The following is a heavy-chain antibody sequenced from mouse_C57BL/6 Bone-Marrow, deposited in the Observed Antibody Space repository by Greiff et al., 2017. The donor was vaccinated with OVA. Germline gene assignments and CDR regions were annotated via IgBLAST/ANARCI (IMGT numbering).Heavy chain of an antibody. Sequence: QVQLQQPGAELVKPGASVKLSCKASGYTFTSYWMHWVKQRPGQGLEWIGMIHPNSGSTNYNEKFKSKATLTVDKSSSTAYMQLSSLTSEDSAVYYCARDYYGSSYHDYWGQGTTLTVSS. V-gene: IGHV1-64*01. CDR1: GYTFTSYW. CDR2: IHPNSGST. J-gene: IGHJ2*01. D-gene: IGHD1-1*01. CDR3: ARDYYGSSYHDY.